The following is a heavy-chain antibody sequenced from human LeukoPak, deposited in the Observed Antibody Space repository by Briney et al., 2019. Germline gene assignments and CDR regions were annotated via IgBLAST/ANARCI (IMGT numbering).Heavy chain of an antibody. J-gene: IGHJ3*02. Sequence: ASVKVSCKASGYTFTGYYMHWVRQAPGQGLEWMGWINPNSGGTNYAQKFQGRVTMTRDTSISTAYMELSRLRSDDTAVYYCARDNRMSSWSDDAFDIWGRGTMVTVSS. V-gene: IGHV1-2*02. CDR2: INPNSGGT. D-gene: IGHD6-13*01. CDR1: GYTFTGYY. CDR3: ARDNRMSSWSDDAFDI.